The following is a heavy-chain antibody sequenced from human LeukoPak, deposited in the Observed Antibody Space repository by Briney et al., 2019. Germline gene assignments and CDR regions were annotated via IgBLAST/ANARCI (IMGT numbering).Heavy chain of an antibody. V-gene: IGHV3-48*04. D-gene: IGHD3-22*01. CDR2: IGSSGSGSIM. CDR3: ARDPSYYYDSSGSRAFDI. Sequence: QAGGSLRLSCAASGLTISTYTMNWVRQAPGKGLEWVSFIGSSGSGSIMYYTDSVKGRFTISRDNAKNSLYLQMNSLRAEDAAVYYCARDPSYYYDSSGSRAFDIWGQGTMVTVSS. CDR1: GLTISTYT. J-gene: IGHJ3*02.